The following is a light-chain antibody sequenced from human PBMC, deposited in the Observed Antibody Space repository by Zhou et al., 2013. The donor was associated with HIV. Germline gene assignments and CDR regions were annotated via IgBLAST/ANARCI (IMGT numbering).Light chain of an antibody. CDR2: SAS. CDR3: QQYDSDPYT. J-gene: IGKJ2*01. Sequence: DIQMTQSPSSLSASVGDRVTITCRASQSITTYLNWYQQMPGQPPKVLIYSASSLQSGVPSRFSGSGSGTDFTLTISSLQPEDFATYYCQQYDSDPYTFGQGTTLEIK. V-gene: IGKV1-39*01. CDR1: QSITTY.